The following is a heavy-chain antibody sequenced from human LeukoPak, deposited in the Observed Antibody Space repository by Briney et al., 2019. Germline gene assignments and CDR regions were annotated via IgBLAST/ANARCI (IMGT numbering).Heavy chain of an antibody. CDR1: GYTFTGYY. V-gene: IGHV1-2*02. J-gene: IGHJ5*02. Sequence: ASVKVSCKASGYTFTGYYMHWVRQAPGQGLEWMGWINPNSGGTNYAQKFQGRVTMTRDTSTSTAYMELRSLRSDDTAVYYCARSGWYGWAKYNWFDPWGQGTLVTVSS. CDR3: ARSGWYGWAKYNWFDP. D-gene: IGHD6-19*01. CDR2: INPNSGGT.